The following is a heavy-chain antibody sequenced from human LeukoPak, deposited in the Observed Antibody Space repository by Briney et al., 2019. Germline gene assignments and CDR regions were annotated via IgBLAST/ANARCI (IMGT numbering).Heavy chain of an antibody. D-gene: IGHD3-16*01. CDR1: GLTFSSYW. V-gene: IGHV3-7*01. Sequence: GGSLRLSCAASGLTFSSYWMSWVRQAPGKGLEWVANIKQDGSEKYYVDSVKGRFTISRDNAKNSLYLQMNSLRAEDTAVYYCARVHVWAKCFDYWGQGTLVTVSS. J-gene: IGHJ4*02. CDR2: IKQDGSEK. CDR3: ARVHVWAKCFDY.